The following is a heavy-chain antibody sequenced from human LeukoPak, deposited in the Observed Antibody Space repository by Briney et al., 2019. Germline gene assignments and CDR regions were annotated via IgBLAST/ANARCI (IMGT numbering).Heavy chain of an antibody. D-gene: IGHD3-10*01. CDR2: INHSGST. V-gene: IGHV4-34*01. J-gene: IGHJ5*02. Sequence: SETLSLTCAVYGGSFSGYYWSWIRQPPGKGLEWIGEINHSGSTNYNPSLKSRVTISVDTSKNQFSLKLSSVTAADTAVYYCARRGKKGGTMVRGATNWFDPWGQATLVTVSS. CDR1: GGSFSGYY. CDR3: ARRGKKGGTMVRGATNWFDP.